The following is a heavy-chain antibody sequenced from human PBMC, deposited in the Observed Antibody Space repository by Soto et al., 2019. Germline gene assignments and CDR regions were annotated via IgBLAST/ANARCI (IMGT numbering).Heavy chain of an antibody. V-gene: IGHV3-64*01. Sequence: EVQLVESGGGLVQPGGSLRLSCAASGFTFSSYAMHWVRQAPGKGLEYVSAISSNGGSTYYANSVKGRFTISRDNSKNTLYLQMGSLRAEDMAVYYCATGGSGSYYFDYWGQGTLVTVSS. J-gene: IGHJ4*02. CDR2: ISSNGGST. CDR3: ATGGSGSYYFDY. D-gene: IGHD1-26*01. CDR1: GFTFSSYA.